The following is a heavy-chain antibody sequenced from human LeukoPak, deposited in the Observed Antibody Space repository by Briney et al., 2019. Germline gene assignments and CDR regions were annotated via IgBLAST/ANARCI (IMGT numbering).Heavy chain of an antibody. CDR2: IFYSGST. J-gene: IGHJ4*02. Sequence: TSETLSLTCTVSGDSISSSNSYWGWIRQPPGKGLEWIGYIFYSGSTNYNSSLKSRVTISVDTSKNQFSLNLSSVTAADTAVYYCARNGGSYSFDYWGQGTLVTVSS. V-gene: IGHV4-61*05. CDR1: GDSISSSNSY. CDR3: ARNGGSYSFDY. D-gene: IGHD1-26*01.